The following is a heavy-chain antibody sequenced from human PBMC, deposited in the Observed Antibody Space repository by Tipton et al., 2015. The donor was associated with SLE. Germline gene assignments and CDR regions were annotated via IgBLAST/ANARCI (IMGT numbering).Heavy chain of an antibody. CDR3: ARVVTVGAAHYYDIDV. Sequence: TLSLTCSVSGHSISSGFYWGWIRQSPGKGLEWIGNFYHRGTTYYNPSLKSRVTISVDTSKTQFSLKLGSLTAADTAVYYCARVVTVGAAHYYDIDVWGQGTRVTVSS. V-gene: IGHV4-38-2*02. CDR1: GHSISSGFY. D-gene: IGHD2-21*02. J-gene: IGHJ6*02. CDR2: FYHRGTT.